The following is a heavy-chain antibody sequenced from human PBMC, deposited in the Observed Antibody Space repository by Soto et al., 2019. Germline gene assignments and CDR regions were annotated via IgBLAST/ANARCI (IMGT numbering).Heavy chain of an antibody. CDR1: GYTFTGYY. J-gene: IGHJ4*02. Sequence: ASVKVSCKASGYTFTGYYMHWVRQAPGQGLEWMGWINPNSGGTNYAQKFQGRVTMTRDTSISTAYMELSRLRSDDTAVYYCSRARDGYNFFLDYWGQGTLVTVSS. CDR3: SRARDGYNFFLDY. D-gene: IGHD5-12*01. CDR2: INPNSGGT. V-gene: IGHV1-2*02.